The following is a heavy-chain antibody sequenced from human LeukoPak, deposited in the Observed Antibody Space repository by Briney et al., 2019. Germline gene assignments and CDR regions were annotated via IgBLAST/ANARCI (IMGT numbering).Heavy chain of an antibody. CDR2: IYTSGST. J-gene: IGHJ4*02. CDR1: GGSISSGSYY. V-gene: IGHV4-61*02. D-gene: IGHD3-16*01. Sequence: SETLSLTCTVSGGSISSGSYYWSWIRQPAGKGLEWIGRIYTSGSTNYNPSLKSRVTISVDTSKNQFSLKLSSVTAADTAVYYCARVVFWGYYFDYWGQGTLVTVSS. CDR3: ARVVFWGYYFDY.